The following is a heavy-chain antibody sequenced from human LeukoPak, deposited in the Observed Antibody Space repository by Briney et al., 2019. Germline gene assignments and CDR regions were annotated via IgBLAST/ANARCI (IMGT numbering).Heavy chain of an antibody. D-gene: IGHD5-18*01. Sequence: PGRSLRLSCAASGFTFSNYAMHWVRQAPGKGLEWVAIISYDGNNKYYANSVKGRFTISRDNSKNTLFLQMNSLRAEDTAVYYCARVVDTAMVLPDYWAREPWSSSPQ. CDR1: GFTFSNYA. V-gene: IGHV3-30-3*01. CDR2: ISYDGNNK. J-gene: IGHJ4*02. CDR3: ARVVDTAMVLPDY.